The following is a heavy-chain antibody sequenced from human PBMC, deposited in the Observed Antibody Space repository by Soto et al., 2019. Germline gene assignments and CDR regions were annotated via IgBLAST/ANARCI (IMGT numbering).Heavy chain of an antibody. CDR3: AHCRGGVASF. J-gene: IGHJ4*02. CDR2: VYWDHDK. Sequence: QITLNESGPTLVKPTQTLTLTCTFSGFSLSTRDVGVGWIRQPPGEALEWLGVVYWDHDKTYRPSLKSRLTIPKDPPKNPVVLRMTKMDPVDPATYYCAHCRGGVASFWGQGTLVTVSS. D-gene: IGHD2-2*01. CDR1: GFSLSTRDVG. V-gene: IGHV2-5*02.